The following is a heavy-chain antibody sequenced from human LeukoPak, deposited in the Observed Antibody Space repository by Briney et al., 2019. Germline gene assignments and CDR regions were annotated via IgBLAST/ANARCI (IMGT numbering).Heavy chain of an antibody. J-gene: IGHJ3*02. CDR3: ARERSSGWYFAFDI. V-gene: IGHV4-61*02. CDR1: GGSISSGSYY. CDR2: IYTSGST. Sequence: TSQTLSLTCTVSGGSISSGSYYWSWIRQPAGKGLEWIGRIYTSGSTNYNPSLKSRVTISVDTSKNQFSLKLSSVTAADTAVYYCARERSSGWYFAFDIWGQGTMVTVSS. D-gene: IGHD6-19*01.